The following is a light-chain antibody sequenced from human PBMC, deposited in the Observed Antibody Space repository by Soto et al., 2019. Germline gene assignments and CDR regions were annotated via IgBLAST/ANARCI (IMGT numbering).Light chain of an antibody. CDR1: QSVSNNY. CDR3: PQYGSSSLT. J-gene: IGKJ4*01. Sequence: EIVLTQSPGTLSLSPGERASLSCRASQSVSNNYLAWYQQKPGQAPRLLIYDASRRATGIPDRFSGSGSGTDFTLTISRLEPEDFAVYYCPQYGSSSLTFGGGTKVEIK. CDR2: DAS. V-gene: IGKV3-20*01.